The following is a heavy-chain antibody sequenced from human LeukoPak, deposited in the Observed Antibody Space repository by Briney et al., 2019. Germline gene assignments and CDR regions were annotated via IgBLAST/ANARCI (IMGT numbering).Heavy chain of an antibody. Sequence: GESLKISCKGSGYTFISYWIGWVRQLPGEGLEWMGIIYPGDSDTKYSPSFQGHVTISVDKSISTTYLQWGSLKASDTAMYYCARQFCSGGSCYPNYFDFWGQGTLVTVSS. CDR3: ARQFCSGGSCYPNYFDF. V-gene: IGHV5-51*01. D-gene: IGHD2-15*01. CDR2: IYPGDSDT. J-gene: IGHJ4*02. CDR1: GYTFISYW.